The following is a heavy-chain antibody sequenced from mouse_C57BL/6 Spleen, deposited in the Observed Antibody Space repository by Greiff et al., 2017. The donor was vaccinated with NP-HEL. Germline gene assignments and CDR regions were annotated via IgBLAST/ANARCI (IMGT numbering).Heavy chain of an antibody. D-gene: IGHD1-1*02. CDR2: INPNNGGT. CDR3: AGGSYDRAMDY. J-gene: IGHJ4*01. CDR1: GYTFTDYN. Sequence: VQLQQSGPELVKPGASVKMSCKASGYTFTDYNMHWVKQSHGKSLEWIGYINPNNGGTSYNQKFKGKATLTVTKSSSTAYMDIRSLSSEDSSVLYCAGGSYDRAMDYWGQGTTGNVSS. V-gene: IGHV1-22*01.